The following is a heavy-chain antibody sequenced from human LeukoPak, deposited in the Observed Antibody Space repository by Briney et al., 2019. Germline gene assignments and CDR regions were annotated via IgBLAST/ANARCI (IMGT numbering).Heavy chain of an antibody. D-gene: IGHD1-14*01. J-gene: IGHJ4*02. CDR3: ARVSDHMVFEGY. CDR2: INPNSGGT. Sequence: ASVKVSCKASGYTFTGYYMHWVRQAPGQGLEWMGWINPNSGGTNYAQKFQGWVTMTRNTSISTAYMELSSLRSEDTAVYYCARVSDHMVFEGYWGQGTLVTVSS. V-gene: IGHV1-2*04. CDR1: GYTFTGYY.